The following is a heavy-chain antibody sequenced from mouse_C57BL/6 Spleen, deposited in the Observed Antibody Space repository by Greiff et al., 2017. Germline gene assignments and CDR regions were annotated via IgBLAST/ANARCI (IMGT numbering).Heavy chain of an antibody. J-gene: IGHJ2*01. CDR3: TAGYGSQG. V-gene: IGHV6-3*01. D-gene: IGHD1-1*01. Sequence: EVKVEESGGGLVQPGGSMKLSCVASGFTFSNYWMNWVRQSPEKGLEWVAQIRLKSDNYETHYAESVKGRFTISRDDSKSSVYLQMNNLRAEDTGIYYCTAGYGSQGWGQGTTLTVSS. CDR1: GFTFSNYW. CDR2: IRLKSDNYET.